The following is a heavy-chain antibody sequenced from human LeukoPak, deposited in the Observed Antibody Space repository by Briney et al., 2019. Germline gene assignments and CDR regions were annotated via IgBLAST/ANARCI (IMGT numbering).Heavy chain of an antibody. CDR2: ISGSGGST. CDR3: AKHKAYCGGDCYSFDY. CDR1: GFTLSSYV. D-gene: IGHD2-21*02. Sequence: PGGSLRLSCAASGFTLSSYVMSWVRQAPGKGLEWVSAISGSGGSTYYADSVKGRFTISRDNSKNTLYLQMNSLRAEDTAVYYCAKHKAYCGGDCYSFDYWGQGTLVTVSS. J-gene: IGHJ4*02. V-gene: IGHV3-23*01.